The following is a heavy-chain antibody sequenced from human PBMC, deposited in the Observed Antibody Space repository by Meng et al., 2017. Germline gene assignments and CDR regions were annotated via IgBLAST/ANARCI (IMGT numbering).Heavy chain of an antibody. J-gene: IGHJ4*02. V-gene: IGHV3-9*01. CDR1: GFTFDDYA. CDR2: ISWNSGSI. Sequence: GGSLRLSCAASGFTFDDYAMHWVRQAPGKGLEWVSGISWNSGSIGYADSVKGRFTISRDNAKNSLYLQMNSLRAEDTAVYYCAREAHLGTFGGVMAPAIDYWGQGTLVTVSS. D-gene: IGHD3-16*01. CDR3: AREAHLGTFGGVMAPAIDY.